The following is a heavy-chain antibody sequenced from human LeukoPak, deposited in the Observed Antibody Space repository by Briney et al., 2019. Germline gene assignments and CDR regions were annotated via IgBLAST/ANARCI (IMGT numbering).Heavy chain of an antibody. CDR2: ISAYNGNT. CDR3: ARIRNYYDSSGQGLGFDY. D-gene: IGHD3-22*01. CDR1: GYTFTSYG. J-gene: IGHJ4*02. V-gene: IGHV1-18*01. Sequence: ASVKVSCKASGYTFTSYGISWVRQAPGQGLEWMGWISAYNGNTNYAQKIQGRVTMTTDTSTSTAYMELRNLRSDDTAVYYCARIRNYYDSSGQGLGFDYWGQGTLVTVSS.